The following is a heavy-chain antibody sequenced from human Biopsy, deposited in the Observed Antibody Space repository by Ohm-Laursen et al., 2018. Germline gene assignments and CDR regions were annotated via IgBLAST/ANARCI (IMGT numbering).Heavy chain of an antibody. V-gene: IGHV4-39*01. CDR3: ARHPTGFWFDP. J-gene: IGHJ5*02. CDR1: GDSISTSTTYY. Sequence: TLSLTCTVSGDSISTSTTYYWAWLRQPPGKGLEWIGSIYNSETTFYNPSLKSRVAISVETSTNQFSLKVSSLTAADTALYYCARHPTGFWFDPWGHGTLVTVSS. CDR2: IYNSETT.